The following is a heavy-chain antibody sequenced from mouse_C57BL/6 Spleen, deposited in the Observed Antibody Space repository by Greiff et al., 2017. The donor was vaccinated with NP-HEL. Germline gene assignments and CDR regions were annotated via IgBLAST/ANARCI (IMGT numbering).Heavy chain of an antibody. J-gene: IGHJ2*01. D-gene: IGHD1-1*01. CDR2: IHPNSGST. CDR1: GYTFTSYW. Sequence: QVQLQQPGAELVKPGASVKLSCKASGYTFTSYWMHWVKQRPGQGLEWIGMIHPNSGSTNYNEKFKSKATLTVDKSSSTAYMQLSSLTSEDSAVYYCARPHTTVVGYFDDWGQGTTLTVSS. CDR3: ARPHTTVVGYFDD. V-gene: IGHV1-64*01.